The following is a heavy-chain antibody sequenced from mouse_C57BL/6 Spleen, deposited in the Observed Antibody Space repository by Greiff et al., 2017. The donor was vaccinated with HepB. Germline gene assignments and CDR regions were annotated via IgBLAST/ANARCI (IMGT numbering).Heavy chain of an antibody. J-gene: IGHJ2*01. D-gene: IGHD2-10*02. CDR2: IYPGSGST. CDR1: GYTFPSYW. Sequence: QVQLQQPGAELVKPGASVKMSCTASGYTFPSYWITCVKPRPGQFLKWIGDIYPGSGSTNYNEKFKSKATLTVDTSSSTAYMQLSSLTAEDSAVYYCAREGEYGNYIDYWGQGTTLTVSS. V-gene: IGHV1-55*01. CDR3: AREGEYGNYIDY.